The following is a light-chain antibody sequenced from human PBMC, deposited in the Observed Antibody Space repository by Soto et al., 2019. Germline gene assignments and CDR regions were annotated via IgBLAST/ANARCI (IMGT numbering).Light chain of an antibody. V-gene: IGLV2-23*01. J-gene: IGLJ1*01. Sequence: QSALTQPASVSGSPGQSITISCTLTGTDVGSHKLVSWYQQYPGNAPKLIIFEAYKRPSGVSNRFSGSKSGSTASLTISGLQAEDEADYYCCSNAVGSTYVFGTGTKVTVL. CDR1: GTDVGSHKL. CDR2: EAY. CDR3: CSNAVGSTYV.